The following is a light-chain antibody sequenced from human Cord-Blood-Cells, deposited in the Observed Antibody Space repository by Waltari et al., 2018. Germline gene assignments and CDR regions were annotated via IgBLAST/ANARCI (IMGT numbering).Light chain of an antibody. CDR2: EGS. J-gene: IGLJ2*01. CDR1: SSDVGSYNL. V-gene: IGLV2-23*03. CDR3: CSYAGSSTFHVV. Sequence: QSALTQPASVSGSPGQSITISCTGTSSDVGSYNLVPWYQQHPGKAPKLMIYEGSKRPSGFSNDFSGSKSGNTASLTISGLQAEDEADYYCCSYAGSSTFHVVFGGGTKLTVL.